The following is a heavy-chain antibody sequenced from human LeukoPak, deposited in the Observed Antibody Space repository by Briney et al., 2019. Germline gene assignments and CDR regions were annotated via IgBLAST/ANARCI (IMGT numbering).Heavy chain of an antibody. V-gene: IGHV4-34*01. D-gene: IGHD3-16*02. CDR1: GGSFSGYY. CDR2: INHSGST. Sequence: SETLSLTCAVYGGSFSGYYWSWIRQPPGKGLEWIGEINHSGSTYYNPSLKSRVTISVDTSKNQFSLKLSSVTAADTAVYYCARGYVWGSYRHYFDYWGQGTLVTVSS. J-gene: IGHJ4*02. CDR3: ARGYVWGSYRHYFDY.